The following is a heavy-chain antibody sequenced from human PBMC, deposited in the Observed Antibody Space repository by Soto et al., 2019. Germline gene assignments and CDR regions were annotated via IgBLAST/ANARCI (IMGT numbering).Heavy chain of an antibody. V-gene: IGHV4-30-4*01. D-gene: IGHD3-22*01. J-gene: IGHJ4*02. CDR2: IYYSGST. CDR3: ARGSDYYDSSGSDY. Sequence: PSETLSPTRPFSGGSISSGDYYWSWIRQPPGKGLEWIGYIYYSGSTYYNPSLKSRVTISVDTSKNQFSLKLSSVTAADTAVYYCARGSDYYDSSGSDYWGQGTLVNVSS. CDR1: GGSISSGDYY.